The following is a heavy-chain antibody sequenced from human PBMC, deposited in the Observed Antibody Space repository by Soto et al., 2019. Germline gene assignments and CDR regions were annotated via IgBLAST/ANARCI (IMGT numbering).Heavy chain of an antibody. CDR3: AKDGGPIAAAWREVDY. CDR1: GFTFDDYA. J-gene: IGHJ4*02. V-gene: IGHV3-9*01. Sequence: GGSLRLSCAASGFTFDDYAMHWVRQAPGKGLEWVSGISWNSGSIGYADSVKGRFTISRDNAKNSLYLQMNSLRAEDTALYYCAKDGGPIAAAWREVDYWGQGTLVTVSS. D-gene: IGHD6-13*01. CDR2: ISWNSGSI.